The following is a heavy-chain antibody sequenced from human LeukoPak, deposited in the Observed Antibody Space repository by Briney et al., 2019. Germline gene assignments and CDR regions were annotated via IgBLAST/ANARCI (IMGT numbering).Heavy chain of an antibody. V-gene: IGHV3-23*01. D-gene: IGHD2-2*02. CDR2: TSGSGDNT. J-gene: IGHJ5*02. Sequence: PGGSLRLSCAASGFTFSSYAMTWVRQAPGQGLEWVSLTSGSGDNTFYADSVQGRFTVSRDNSKNTLFLQMSSLRAEDTAVYYCAKTYCSSTSCYTGGFDPWGQGTLVTVSS. CDR3: AKTYCSSTSCYTGGFDP. CDR1: GFTFSSYA.